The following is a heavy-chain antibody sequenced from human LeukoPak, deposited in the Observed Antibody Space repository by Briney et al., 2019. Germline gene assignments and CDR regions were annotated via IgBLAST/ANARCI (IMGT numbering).Heavy chain of an antibody. D-gene: IGHD3-22*01. J-gene: IGHJ3*02. CDR2: IYYSGST. V-gene: IGHV4-59*01. CDR1: VGSISSYY. CDR3: ARDRYYDSSGYYFFDI. Sequence: PSETLSLTCTVSVGSISSYYWSWIRQPPGKGLERIWDIYYSGSTNYNTSLTSRVTISVDTSKNQFSLKLSSVTAADTAVYYCARDRYYDSSGYYFFDIWGQGTMVTVSS.